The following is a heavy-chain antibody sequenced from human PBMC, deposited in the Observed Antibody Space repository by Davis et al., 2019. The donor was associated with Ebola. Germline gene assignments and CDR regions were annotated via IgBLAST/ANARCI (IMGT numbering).Heavy chain of an antibody. CDR2: INNDGSRT. J-gene: IGHJ4*02. CDR3: ARGSLRVTTFSGAY. D-gene: IGHD4-11*01. Sequence: HTGGSLRLSCAASGFTFSSHWMHWVRHAPGKGLLWVSRINNDGSRTTYADSVKGRFTISRDNAKNTLYLQMNSLRAEDTAVYYCARGSLRVTTFSGAYWGQGTLVTVSS. CDR1: GFTFSSHW. V-gene: IGHV3-74*03.